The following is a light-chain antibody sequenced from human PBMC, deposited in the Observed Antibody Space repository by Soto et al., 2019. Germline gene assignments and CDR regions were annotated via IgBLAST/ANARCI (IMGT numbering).Light chain of an antibody. V-gene: IGKV3-20*01. J-gene: IGKJ2*01. CDR3: QQYGSSPPYT. CDR1: QSVSSY. CDR2: AAS. Sequence: EIVLTQSPATLSLSPGERATLSCRASQSVSSYLAWYQQKPGQAPRLLIYAASSRATGIPDRFSGSGSGTDFTLTISSLEPEDSAVYYCQQYGSSPPYTFGQGTKLEIK.